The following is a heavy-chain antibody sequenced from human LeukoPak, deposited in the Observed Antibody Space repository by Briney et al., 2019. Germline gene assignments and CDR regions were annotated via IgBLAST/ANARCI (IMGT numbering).Heavy chain of an antibody. Sequence: PGGSLRLSCAASGFTFSSYAMSWVRQAPGKGLEWVSAISGSGGSTYYADSVKGRFTISRDNSKNTLYLQMNSLRAEDTAVYYCAKDPSVAVAGTLDYWGQEPWSPSPQ. J-gene: IGHJ4*01. D-gene: IGHD6-19*01. CDR1: GFTFSSYA. V-gene: IGHV3-23*01. CDR3: AKDPSVAVAGTLDY. CDR2: ISGSGGST.